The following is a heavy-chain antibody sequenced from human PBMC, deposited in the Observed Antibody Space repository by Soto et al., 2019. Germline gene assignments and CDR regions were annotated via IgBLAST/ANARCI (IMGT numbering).Heavy chain of an antibody. D-gene: IGHD2-8*01. V-gene: IGHV3-30*18. J-gene: IGHJ4*02. CDR3: AKGPNLMMVYPFLEF. Sequence: PVVSLRLSCPSSEFTFIKHRIHWVPQAPVKGLEWVAVISYDVSNKYYGDSVKDRFTISRDNSKNTLYMHMNSLRPEDTAVYFCAKGPNLMMVYPFLEFWGQGTMVSVSS. CDR1: EFTFIKHR. CDR2: ISYDVSNK.